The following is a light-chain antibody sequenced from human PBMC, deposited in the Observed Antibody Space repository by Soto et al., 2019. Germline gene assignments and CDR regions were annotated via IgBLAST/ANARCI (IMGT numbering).Light chain of an antibody. V-gene: IGKV1D-8*03. CDR1: QGISSY. Sequence: VIWRTQSPSLLSASTGDRVSISCRMSQGISSYLAWYQQKPGKAPELLIYGASTLQSGVPSRFSVIRSGTDFTLTISSLKPEDLATYYCQQTYTIPRTFGGGTKVDIK. J-gene: IGKJ4*01. CDR3: QQTYTIPRT. CDR2: GAS.